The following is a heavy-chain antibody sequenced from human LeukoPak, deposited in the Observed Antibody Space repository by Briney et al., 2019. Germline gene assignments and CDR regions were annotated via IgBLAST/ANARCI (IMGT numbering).Heavy chain of an antibody. V-gene: IGHV3-48*02. J-gene: IGHJ4*02. D-gene: IGHD1-26*01. CDR3: ARRGFRSVDY. CDR2: ISSSSSTI. CDR1: GFTFSSYS. Sequence: GGSLRLSCAASGFTFSSYSMNWVRQAPGKGLEWVSYISSSSSTIYYADSVKGRFTISRDNAKISLHLQMNSLRDEDTAVYYCARRGFRSVDYWGQGTLVTVSS.